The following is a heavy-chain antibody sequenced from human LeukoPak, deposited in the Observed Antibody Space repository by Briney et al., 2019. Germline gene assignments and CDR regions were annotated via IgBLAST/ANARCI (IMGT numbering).Heavy chain of an antibody. CDR2: ISYDGSKK. CDR3: AKDRAGGANSYYLDN. CDR1: GFTLSSYG. Sequence: GGSLTLSCAASGFTLSSYGMHWVRQAPGKGLEWVAVISYDGSKKYYAEPAKGRFTISRENSKSTLFLQMNSLRPEDTAVYYCAKDRAGGANSYYLDNWGQGTLVTVSS. J-gene: IGHJ4*02. V-gene: IGHV3-30*18. D-gene: IGHD2-21*01.